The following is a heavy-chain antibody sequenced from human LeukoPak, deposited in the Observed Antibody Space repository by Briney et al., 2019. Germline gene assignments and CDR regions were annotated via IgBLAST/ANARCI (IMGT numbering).Heavy chain of an antibody. J-gene: IGHJ4*02. CDR3: ARDRDILTGSGYYFDY. D-gene: IGHD3-9*01. V-gene: IGHV1-2*06. Sequence: ASVKVSSXASGYTFTGYYMHWVRQAPGQGLEWMGRINPNSGGTNYAQKFQGRVTMTRDTSISTAYMELSRLRSDDTAVYYCARDRDILTGSGYYFDYWGQGTLVTVSS. CDR2: INPNSGGT. CDR1: GYTFTGYY.